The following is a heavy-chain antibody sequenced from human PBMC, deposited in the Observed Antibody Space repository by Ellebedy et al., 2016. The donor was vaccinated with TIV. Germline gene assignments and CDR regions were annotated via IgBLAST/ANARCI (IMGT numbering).Heavy chain of an antibody. Sequence: GGSLRLSCAASGFTFRSYDMHWVRQATGKGLEWVSAIVTAGDTYYPGPVKGRFTISRENAKNSLYLQMNSLRAEDPAVYYCARVRFGDTAVDYWGQGTLVTVSS. D-gene: IGHD5-18*01. CDR2: IVTAGDT. J-gene: IGHJ4*02. CDR3: ARVRFGDTAVDY. CDR1: GFTFRSYD. V-gene: IGHV3-13*01.